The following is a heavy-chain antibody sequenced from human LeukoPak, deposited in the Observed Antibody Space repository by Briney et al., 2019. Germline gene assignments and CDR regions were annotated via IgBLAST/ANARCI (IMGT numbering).Heavy chain of an antibody. V-gene: IGHV3-66*02. CDR1: GFTVSSNS. D-gene: IGHD1-1*01. CDR3: ARGYTSDAFDI. J-gene: IGHJ3*02. Sequence: GGSLRLSCAASGFTVSSNSMSWVRQAPGKGLEWVSVIYSGGTTYYADSVKGRFTISRDNSKDTLCLQMNSLRAEDTAVYYCARGYTSDAFDIWGQGTMVTVSS. CDR2: IYSGGTT.